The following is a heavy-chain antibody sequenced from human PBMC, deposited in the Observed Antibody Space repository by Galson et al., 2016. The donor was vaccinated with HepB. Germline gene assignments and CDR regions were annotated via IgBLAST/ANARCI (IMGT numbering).Heavy chain of an antibody. CDR2: IYSDGSST. D-gene: IGHD2-8*01. Sequence: SLRLSCAASGFTFSSYWMHWVRQAPGKGLVWVSRIYSDGSSTSYADSVKGRFTISRDNSKRTLFLQMNSLRVEDTAVYYCAKVGFCNGVACPLEYWGQGTLVVVSS. J-gene: IGHJ4*02. CDR1: GFTFSSYW. V-gene: IGHV3-74*01. CDR3: AKVGFCNGVACPLEY.